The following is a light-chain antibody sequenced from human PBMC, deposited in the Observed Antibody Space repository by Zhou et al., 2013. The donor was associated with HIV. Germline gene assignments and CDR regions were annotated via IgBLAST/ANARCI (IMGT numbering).Light chain of an antibody. CDR2: KAS. CDR1: QSIITW. CDR3: QQYHTLYT. J-gene: IGKJ2*01. V-gene: IGKV1-5*03. Sequence: DIQMTQSPSTLSASVGDRVTITCRASQSIITWLAWYQQKPGRAPKLLIYKASSLETGVPSRFSGSGSGTEFTLTISSLQPDDFATYFCQQYHTLYTFGQGTRLE.